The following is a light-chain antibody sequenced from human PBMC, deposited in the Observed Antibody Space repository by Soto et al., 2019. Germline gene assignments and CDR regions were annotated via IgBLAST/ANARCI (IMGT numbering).Light chain of an antibody. CDR3: HYRNARPPIT. V-gene: IGKV3-15*01. CDR1: QSVSSN. J-gene: IGKJ5*01. Sequence: EIVMTQSPATLSVSPGERATLSCRASQSVSSNLAWYQQKPGQAPRLLIYGASTRATGIPARFSGGGSGTDFTPTISSLEPEDFATYYCHYRNARPPITFGQGTRLEIK. CDR2: GAS.